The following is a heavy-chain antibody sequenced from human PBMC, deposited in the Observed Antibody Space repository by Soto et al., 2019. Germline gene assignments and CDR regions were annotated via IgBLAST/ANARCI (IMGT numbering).Heavy chain of an antibody. CDR2: INAGNGNT. CDR3: ARGPKDYYDSSGYYIDY. J-gene: IGHJ4*02. Sequence: ASVKVSCKASGYTFTSYAMHWVRQSPGQRFEWMGWINAGNGNTKYSQKFQGRVTITRDTSASTAYMELSSLRSEDTAVYYCARGPKDYYDSSGYYIDYWGQGTLVTVSS. CDR1: GYTFTSYA. D-gene: IGHD3-22*01. V-gene: IGHV1-3*01.